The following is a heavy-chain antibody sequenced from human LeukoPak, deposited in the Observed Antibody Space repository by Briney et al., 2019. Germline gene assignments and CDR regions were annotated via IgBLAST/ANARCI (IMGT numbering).Heavy chain of an antibody. CDR2: IASSSSNI. Sequence: GGSLRLSCAASGFTFSSYSMNWVRQAPGKGLEWVSYIASSSSNIYYADSVKGRFTISRDNAKNSLYLQMNSLRAEDTAVYYCARVRGTVTTLNAFDIWGQGTMVTVSS. V-gene: IGHV3-48*01. D-gene: IGHD4-17*01. J-gene: IGHJ3*02. CDR3: ARVRGTVTTLNAFDI. CDR1: GFTFSSYS.